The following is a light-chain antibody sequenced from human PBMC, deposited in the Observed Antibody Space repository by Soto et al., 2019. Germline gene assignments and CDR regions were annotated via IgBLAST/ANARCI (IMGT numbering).Light chain of an antibody. CDR1: QSVSSY. V-gene: IGKV3-20*01. CDR3: QQYGSSWT. J-gene: IGKJ1*01. CDR2: GAS. Sequence: ERVCTQSPGPLSLSPGEGATLSCRASQSVSSYFAWYQQKPGQAPRLLIHGASSRATGIPDRFSGSGSGTDFTLTISRLEPEDFAVYYCQQYGSSWTFGQGTKVDI.